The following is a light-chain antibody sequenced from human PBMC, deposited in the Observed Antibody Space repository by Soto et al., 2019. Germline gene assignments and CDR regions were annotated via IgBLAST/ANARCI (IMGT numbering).Light chain of an antibody. CDR2: EGS. CDR1: SSDVGSYSL. J-gene: IGLJ2*01. Sequence: QSVLTQPASVSGSPGQSITISCTGTSSDVGSYSLVSWYQQHPGKAPKLMIYEGSKRPSGVSNRFSGSKSGNTASLTISGLQAEDEADYYCCSYAGSSTSYVVFGGGTKLTVL. CDR3: CSYAGSSTSYVV. V-gene: IGLV2-23*01.